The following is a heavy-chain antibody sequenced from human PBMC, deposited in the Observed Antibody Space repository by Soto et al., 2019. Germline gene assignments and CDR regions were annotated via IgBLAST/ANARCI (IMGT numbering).Heavy chain of an antibody. Sequence: ASVKVSCQASGYTFTRSYIHWVRQAPGQGFEWMGIINPSGGGTSYSQKLQGRVTLTRDTSTRTIYMELNSLRSQDTAVYYCSRGPGASALDVWGQGITVTVSS. CDR1: GYTFTRSY. V-gene: IGHV1-46*01. CDR2: INPSGGGT. CDR3: SRGPGASALDV. D-gene: IGHD2-8*02. J-gene: IGHJ6*02.